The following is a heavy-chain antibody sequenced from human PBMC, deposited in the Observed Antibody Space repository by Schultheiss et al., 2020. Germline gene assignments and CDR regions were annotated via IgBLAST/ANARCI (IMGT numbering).Heavy chain of an antibody. V-gene: IGHV4-39*01. CDR1: GGSISSSSYY. Sequence: GSLRLSCTVSGGSISSSSYYWGWIRQPPGKGLEWIGSIYYSGSTYYNPSLKSRVTISVDTSKNQFSLKLSSVTAADTAVYYCARHLTIFGVVITPDAFDIWCQGTMVTVSS. J-gene: IGHJ3*02. CDR2: IYYSGST. D-gene: IGHD3-3*01. CDR3: ARHLTIFGVVITPDAFDI.